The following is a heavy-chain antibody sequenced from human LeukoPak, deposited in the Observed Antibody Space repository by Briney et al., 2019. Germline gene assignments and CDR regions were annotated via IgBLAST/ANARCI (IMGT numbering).Heavy chain of an antibody. CDR3: ARDQSSVAGTTYNWFDP. D-gene: IGHD6-19*01. CDR1: GFTFSSYS. Sequence: KPGGSLRLSCAASGFTFSSYSMNWIRQAPGKGLEWVSSISGSSSYIYYADSVKGRFTISRANAKNSLYLQMNSLRAEDTAVYYCARDQSSVAGTTYNWFDPWGQGTLVTVSS. J-gene: IGHJ5*02. V-gene: IGHV3-21*01. CDR2: ISGSSSYI.